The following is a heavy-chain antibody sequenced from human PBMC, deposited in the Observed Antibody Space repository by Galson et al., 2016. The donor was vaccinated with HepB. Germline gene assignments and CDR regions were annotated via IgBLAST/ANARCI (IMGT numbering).Heavy chain of an antibody. CDR1: GGSFTGYS. J-gene: IGHJ4*02. CDR2: IHPSGSN. V-gene: IGHV4-34*01. CDR3: SRGLDAYKAGNY. Sequence: SETLSLTCGVYGGSFTGYSCNWFRQPPGMGLEWIGEIHPSGSNSYNPPLGRRVTISLDTSKNQSSLKVDSVTAADTAVYFCSRGLDAYKAGNYWGQGTLVTVAA. D-gene: IGHD5-24*01.